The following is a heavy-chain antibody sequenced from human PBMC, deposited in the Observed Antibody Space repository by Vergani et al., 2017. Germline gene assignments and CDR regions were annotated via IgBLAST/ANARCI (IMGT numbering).Heavy chain of an antibody. J-gene: IGHJ4*02. CDR3: ARMGIAAAGDFDY. D-gene: IGHD6-13*01. V-gene: IGHV3-66*01. Sequence: EVQLVESGGGLVQPGGSLRLSCAASGFTVSSNYMSWVRQAPGKGLEWVSVIDSGGSTYYADSVKGIFTISRDNSKNTLYLQMNSLRAEDTAVYYCARMGIAAAGDFDYWGQGTLVTVSS. CDR1: GFTVSSNY. CDR2: IDSGGST.